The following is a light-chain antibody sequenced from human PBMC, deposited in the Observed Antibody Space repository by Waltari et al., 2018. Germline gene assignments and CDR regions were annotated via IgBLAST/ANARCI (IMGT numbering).Light chain of an antibody. V-gene: IGKV3-20*01. Sequence: EIVLTQSPGTLSLSPGERAALSCRASLSLSSTNLAGYQQKPGQAPRLLIYGASSRATGIPDRFSGRRSGTDFTLTISRLEPEDFAVYYCQQYDRSRYTFGQGTKLEIK. CDR1: LSLSSTN. CDR2: GAS. J-gene: IGKJ2*01. CDR3: QQYDRSRYT.